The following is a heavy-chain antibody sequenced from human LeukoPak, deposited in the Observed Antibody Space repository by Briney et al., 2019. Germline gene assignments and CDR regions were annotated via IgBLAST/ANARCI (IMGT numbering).Heavy chain of an antibody. J-gene: IGHJ4*02. V-gene: IGHV4-59*01. CDR3: ARVIAAAEPTFDY. CDR2: ISYSGST. Sequence: PSETLSLTCTVSGGSISSYYWGWIRQPPGKGLEWIGYISYSGSTNYNPSLKSRVIISVDTSKNQFSLKLSPVTAADTAVYYCARVIAAAEPTFDYWGQGTLVTVSS. D-gene: IGHD6-13*01. CDR1: GGSISSYY.